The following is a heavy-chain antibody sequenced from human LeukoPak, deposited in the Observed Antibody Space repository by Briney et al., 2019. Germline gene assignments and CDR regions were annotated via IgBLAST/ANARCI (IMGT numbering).Heavy chain of an antibody. CDR3: TRADYVWGSYREFDY. CDR2: IRSKAYGGTT. J-gene: IGHJ4*02. CDR1: GFTFGDYA. D-gene: IGHD3-16*02. Sequence: GGSLRLSCTASGFTFGDYAMSWVRQAPGKGLEWVGFIRSKAYGGTTEYAASVKGRFTISRDDSKSIAYLQMNSLKTEDTAMYYCTRADYVWGSYREFDYWGQGTLVTVSS. V-gene: IGHV3-49*04.